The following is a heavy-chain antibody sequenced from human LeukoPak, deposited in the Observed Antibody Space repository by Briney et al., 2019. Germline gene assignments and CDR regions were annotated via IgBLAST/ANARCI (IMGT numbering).Heavy chain of an antibody. V-gene: IGHV4-61*02. CDR1: GGSISSGSYY. J-gene: IGHJ4*02. Sequence: SETLSLTCTVSGGSISSGSYYWRWIRQPAGKGLEYIGRIYPSGSTHYNPSLKSRVTISVDTSKNQFSLKLSSVTAADMAVYYCATGRRIFDYYYDSSGYYVYWGQGTLVTVSS. CDR3: ATGRRIFDYYYDSSGYYVY. CDR2: IYPSGST. D-gene: IGHD3-22*01.